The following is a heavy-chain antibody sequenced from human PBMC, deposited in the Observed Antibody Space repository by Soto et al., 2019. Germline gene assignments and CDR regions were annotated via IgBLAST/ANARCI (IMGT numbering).Heavy chain of an antibody. D-gene: IGHD4-17*01. Sequence: EVQLVESGGGLVQPGGSLRLSCAASGFTFSSYTMNWVRQAPGKGLEWVSFISSSSSIISYADSVRGRFTISRDNAENSMYLRMNSLGDEATAVYSCARARVPTVVAYYFDYWGQGPLVTVSS. CDR1: GFTFSSYT. CDR2: ISSSSSII. CDR3: ARARVPTVVAYYFDY. J-gene: IGHJ4*02. V-gene: IGHV3-48*02.